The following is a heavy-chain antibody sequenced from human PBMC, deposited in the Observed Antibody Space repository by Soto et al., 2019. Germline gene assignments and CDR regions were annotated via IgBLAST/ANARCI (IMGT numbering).Heavy chain of an antibody. CDR2: IRTKVYGGTT. CDR3: TRTDYYYDSGSYYPFDY. J-gene: IGHJ4*02. CDR1: GFTFGDLA. D-gene: IGHD3-10*01. V-gene: IGHV3-49*04. Sequence: GGSLRLSCTGSGFTFGDLAMTWVRQAPGKGLEWVGFIRTKVYGGTTEYAASVKGRFIISRDDSKSIAYLRMNSLKTEDTAVYYCTRTDYYYDSGSYYPFDYWGQGTLVTVSS.